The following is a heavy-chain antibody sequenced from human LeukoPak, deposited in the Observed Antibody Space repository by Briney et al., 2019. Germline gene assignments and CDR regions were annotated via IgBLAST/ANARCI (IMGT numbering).Heavy chain of an antibody. CDR3: AKVRYCSSTSCSNPFDY. CDR2: ISGSGGST. D-gene: IGHD2-2*01. CDR1: GFTFSSYA. J-gene: IGHJ4*02. Sequence: GGSLRLSCAASGFTFSSYAMSWVRQAPGKGLEWVSAISGSGGSTYYADSVKGRFTISRDSSKNTLYLQMNSLRAEDTAVYYCAKVRYCSSTSCSNPFDYWGQGTLVTVSS. V-gene: IGHV3-23*01.